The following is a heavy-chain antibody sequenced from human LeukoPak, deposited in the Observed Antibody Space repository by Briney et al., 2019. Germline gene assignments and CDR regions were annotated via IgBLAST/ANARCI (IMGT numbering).Heavy chain of an antibody. V-gene: IGHV3-30*02. Sequence: GGSLRLSCAASGFTLSDYGMHWVRQAPGKGLEWVTFIRHDGNNKYYADSVKGRFTISRDNSKNTLSLQMNSLKVEDTALYYCAKDLASATQTSGWTYYMDVWGKGTTVTISS. CDR1: GFTLSDYG. J-gene: IGHJ6*03. CDR2: IRHDGNNK. D-gene: IGHD6-19*01. CDR3: AKDLASATQTSGWTYYMDV.